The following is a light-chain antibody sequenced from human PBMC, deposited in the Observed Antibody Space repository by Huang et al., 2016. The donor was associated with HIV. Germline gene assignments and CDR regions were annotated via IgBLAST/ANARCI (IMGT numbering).Light chain of an antibody. CDR1: QNICSW. CDR2: KIS. J-gene: IGKJ1*01. Sequence: DIQLTQSPSTLSASVGDRLTTTCRASQNICSWLAWYQQKPGKAPKLLIYKISSLESGVPSRFSGSGSGTKFTLTINSLQPDDIGTYYCQYGETFGQGSKVEVK. CDR3: QYGET. V-gene: IGKV1-5*03.